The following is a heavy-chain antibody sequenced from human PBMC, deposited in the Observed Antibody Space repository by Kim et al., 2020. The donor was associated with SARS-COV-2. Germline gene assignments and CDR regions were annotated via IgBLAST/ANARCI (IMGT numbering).Heavy chain of an antibody. CDR2: IYYTGST. J-gene: IGHJ4*02. CDR1: GGSITSDGYF. CDR3: ARVSGSGSSTRLDY. D-gene: IGHD3-10*01. V-gene: IGHV4-31*03. Sequence: SETLSLTCTVSGGSITSDGYFWSWIRQHPGKGLEWIGYIYYTGSTYYNPSLRSRVIILVDTSKTQFSLKLSSVTAADTAVYYCARVSGSGSSTRLDYWGQGTLVTVSS.